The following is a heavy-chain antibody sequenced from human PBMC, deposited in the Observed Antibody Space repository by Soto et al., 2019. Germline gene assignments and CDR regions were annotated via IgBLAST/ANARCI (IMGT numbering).Heavy chain of an antibody. CDR3: ARHSTREQWLYYYGMDV. CDR2: IYYSGST. V-gene: IGHV4-39*01. D-gene: IGHD6-19*01. CDR1: GGSISSSSYY. J-gene: IGHJ6*02. Sequence: ETLSLTCTVSGGSISSSSYYWGWIRQPPGKGLEWIGSIYYSGSTYYNPSPKSRVTISVDTSKNQFSLKLSSVTAADTAVYYCARHSTREQWLYYYGMDVWGRGTTVTVSS.